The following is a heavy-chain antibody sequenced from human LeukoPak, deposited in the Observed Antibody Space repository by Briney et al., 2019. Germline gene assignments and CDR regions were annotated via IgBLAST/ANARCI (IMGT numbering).Heavy chain of an antibody. J-gene: IGHJ2*01. V-gene: IGHV5-51*01. CDR1: GYRFTSYW. Sequence: GESLKISCKGSGYRFTSYWIGWVRQMPGKGLEWMGIIYPGDSDTRYSPSFQGQVTISADKSISTAYLQWSSLKASDTAMYYCARGLGDYGGNPLVWYFDLWGRGTLVTVSS. CDR3: ARGLGDYGGNPLVWYFDL. D-gene: IGHD4-23*01. CDR2: IYPGDSDT.